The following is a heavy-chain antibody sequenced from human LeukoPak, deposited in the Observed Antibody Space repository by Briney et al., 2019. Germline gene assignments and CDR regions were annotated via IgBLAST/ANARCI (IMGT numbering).Heavy chain of an antibody. J-gene: IGHJ4*02. V-gene: IGHV1-18*01. CDR3: ARDSPDYYDSSGYYSPIDY. D-gene: IGHD3-22*01. Sequence: ASVKVSCKASGYTFTSYGISWVRQAPGQGLEWMGWISAYNGNTNYAQKLQGRVTVTTDTSTSTAYMELRSLRSDDTAVYYCARDSPDYYDSSGYYSPIDYWGQGTLVTVSS. CDR2: ISAYNGNT. CDR1: GYTFTSYG.